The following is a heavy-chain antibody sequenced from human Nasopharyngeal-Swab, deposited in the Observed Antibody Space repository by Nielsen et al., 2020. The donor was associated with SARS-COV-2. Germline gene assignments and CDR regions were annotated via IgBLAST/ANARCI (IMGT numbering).Heavy chain of an antibody. J-gene: IGHJ4*02. D-gene: IGHD6-13*01. Sequence: SETLSLTCTVSGYSISSGYYWGWIRQPPGKGLEWIGSIYHSGSTYYNPSLKSRVTIPVDTSKNQFSPKLSSVTAADTAVYYCASIPRIAAAGARYFDYWGQGTLVTVSS. CDR1: GYSISSGYY. CDR3: ASIPRIAAAGARYFDY. CDR2: IYHSGST. V-gene: IGHV4-38-2*02.